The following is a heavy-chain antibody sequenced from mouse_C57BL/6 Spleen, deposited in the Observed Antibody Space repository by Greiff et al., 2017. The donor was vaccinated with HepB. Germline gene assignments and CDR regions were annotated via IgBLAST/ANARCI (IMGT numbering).Heavy chain of an antibody. CDR2: IYPGDGDT. CDR3: AREGDLDY. J-gene: IGHJ2*01. V-gene: IGHV1-82*01. Sequence: QVQLQQSGPELVKPGASVKISCKASGYAFSSSWMNWVKQRPGKGLEWIGRIYPGDGDTNYKGKFKGKATLTADKSSSTAYMQLTSLTSEDSAVYFCAREGDLDYWGQGTTLTVSS. CDR1: GYAFSSSW. D-gene: IGHD3-3*01.